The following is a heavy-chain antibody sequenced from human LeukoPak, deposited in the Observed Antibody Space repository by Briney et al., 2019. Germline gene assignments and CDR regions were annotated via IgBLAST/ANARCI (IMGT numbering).Heavy chain of an antibody. D-gene: IGHD1-14*01. J-gene: IGHJ4*02. CDR2: ISSSGSTI. CDR1: GFTFSSYE. CDR3: ASLGITGTTGYFDY. V-gene: IGHV3-48*03. Sequence: GGSLRLSCAASGFTFSSYEMNWVRQAPGKGLEGVSYISSSGSTIYYADSVKGRFTISRDNAKNSLYLQMNSLRAEDTAVYYCASLGITGTTGYFDYWGQGTLVTVSS.